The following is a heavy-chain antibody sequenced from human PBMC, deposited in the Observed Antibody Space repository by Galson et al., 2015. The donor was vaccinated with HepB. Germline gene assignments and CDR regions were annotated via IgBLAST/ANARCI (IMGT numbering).Heavy chain of an antibody. D-gene: IGHD4-17*01. V-gene: IGHV1-69*13. CDR2: IIPIFGTA. CDR3: ARDLSMTTVTTREYWYFDL. J-gene: IGHJ2*01. Sequence: SVKVSCKASGGTFSSYAISWVRQAPGQGLEWMGGIIPIFGTANYAQKFQGRVTITADESTSTAYMELSSLRSEDTAVYYCARDLSMTTVTTREYWYFDLWGRGTLVTVSS. CDR1: GGTFSSYA.